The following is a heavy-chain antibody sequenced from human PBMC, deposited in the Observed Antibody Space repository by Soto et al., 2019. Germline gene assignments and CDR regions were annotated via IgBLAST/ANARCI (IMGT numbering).Heavy chain of an antibody. D-gene: IGHD6-19*01. CDR3: ARRQLSGCYAGDEFDI. CDR2: IYPGDSDT. V-gene: IGHV5-51*01. CDR1: GYRFTNYW. J-gene: IGHJ3*02. Sequence: GESLKISCKGSGYRFTNYWIGWVRQMPGKGLEWMGIIYPGDSDTRYSPSFQGQVTISADKSISTAYLQWSSLKASDTAMYYCARRQLSGCYAGDEFDILGQGTTLTVSS.